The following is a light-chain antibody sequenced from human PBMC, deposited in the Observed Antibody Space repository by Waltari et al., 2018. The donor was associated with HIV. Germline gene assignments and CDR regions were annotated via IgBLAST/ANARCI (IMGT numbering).Light chain of an antibody. CDR1: SSDVGGYDY. Sequence: QSALTQPPSASGSPGQSVTISCTGTSSDVGGYDYVSWYQQHPGQAPKLMISEVNKRPSGVPDRVSGSRSGNTASLTVSGLQAEDEAHYYCSSYAGRNTLLFGGGTKLTVL. J-gene: IGLJ2*01. CDR3: SSYAGRNTLL. V-gene: IGLV2-8*01. CDR2: EVN.